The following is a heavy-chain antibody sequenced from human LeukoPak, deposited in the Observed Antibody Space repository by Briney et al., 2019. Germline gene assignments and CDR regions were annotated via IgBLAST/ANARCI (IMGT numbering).Heavy chain of an antibody. CDR1: GYTFTSYY. D-gene: IGHD5-12*01. J-gene: IGHJ5*02. CDR3: AVSGYSGYGHNWFDP. Sequence: ASVKVSCKASGYTFTSYYMHWVRQAPGQGLEWMGIINPSGGSTSYAQKFQGRVTMTRDTSTSTAYMELSSLRSEDTAVYYCAVSGYSGYGHNWFDPWGQGTLVTVSS. CDR2: INPSGGST. V-gene: IGHV1-46*01.